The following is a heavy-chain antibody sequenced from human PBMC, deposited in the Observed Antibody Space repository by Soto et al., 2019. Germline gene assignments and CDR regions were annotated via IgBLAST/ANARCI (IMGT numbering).Heavy chain of an antibody. CDR1: GFTFSSYG. J-gene: IGHJ4*02. CDR2: ISYDGSNK. Sequence: PGGSLRLSCAASGFTFSSYGMHWVRQAPGKGLEWVAVISYDGSNKYYADSVKGRFTISRDNAKNTLYLQMNSLRAEDTAVYYCVPSHTSGYYVDYWGQGTLVTVSS. V-gene: IGHV3-30*03. CDR3: VPSHTSGYYVDY. D-gene: IGHD3-22*01.